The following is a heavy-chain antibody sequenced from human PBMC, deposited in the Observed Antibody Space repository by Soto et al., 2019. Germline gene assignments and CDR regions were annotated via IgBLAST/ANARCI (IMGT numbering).Heavy chain of an antibody. V-gene: IGHV1-69*02. J-gene: IGHJ4*02. Sequence: QVQLVQSGAEVKRPGSSVKVSCKASGDTFNFYSINWVRQAPGLGLEWMGRVNPIVSMSNYAQKFQGRVTMTTDKSTSTAYRELSSVRSEATAIYYCASSYGSGYRALDYWGQGALVTVSS. D-gene: IGHD3-10*01. CDR3: ASSYGSGYRALDY. CDR2: VNPIVSMS. CDR1: GDTFNFYS.